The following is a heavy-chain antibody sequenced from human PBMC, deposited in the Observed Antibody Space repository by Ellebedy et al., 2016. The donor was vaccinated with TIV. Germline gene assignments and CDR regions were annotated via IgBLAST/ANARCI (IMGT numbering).Heavy chain of an antibody. J-gene: IGHJ3*02. D-gene: IGHD3-3*01. Sequence: SETLSLXCTVSGGSISSYYWSWIRQPPGKGLEWIGEINHSGSTNYNPSLKSRVTISVDTSKNQFSLKLSSVTAADTAVYYCARAPVLRFLEWPYDAFDIWGQGTMVTVSS. CDR3: ARAPVLRFLEWPYDAFDI. CDR2: INHSGST. V-gene: IGHV4-34*01. CDR1: GGSISSYY.